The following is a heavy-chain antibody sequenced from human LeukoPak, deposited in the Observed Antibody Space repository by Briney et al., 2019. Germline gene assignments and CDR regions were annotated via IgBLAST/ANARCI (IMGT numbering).Heavy chain of an antibody. V-gene: IGHV4-34*01. CDR3: ARGLSGLRYFDWLLIGGYFDY. J-gene: IGHJ4*02. D-gene: IGHD3-9*01. CDR1: GGSFSGYY. Sequence: PSETLSLTCAVYGGSFSGYYWSWIRQPPGKGLEWIGEINHSGSTNYNPSLKSRVTISVDTSKNQFSLKLSSVTAADTAVYYCARGLSGLRYFDWLLIGGYFDYWGQGTLVTVS. CDR2: INHSGST.